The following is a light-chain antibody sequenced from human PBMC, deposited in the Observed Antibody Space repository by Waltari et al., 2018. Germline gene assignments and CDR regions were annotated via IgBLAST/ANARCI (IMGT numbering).Light chain of an antibody. J-gene: IGKJ4*01. CDR3: QQYGSSPLT. Sequence: EIVLPPSPGTLSLSPGERATPPCRASQRVSSRYLAWYQQKPGQAPRLLIYGASSRATGIPDRFSGSGSGTDFTLTISRLEPEDFAVYYCQQYGSSPLTFGGGTKVEIK. V-gene: IGKV3-20*01. CDR2: GAS. CDR1: QRVSSRY.